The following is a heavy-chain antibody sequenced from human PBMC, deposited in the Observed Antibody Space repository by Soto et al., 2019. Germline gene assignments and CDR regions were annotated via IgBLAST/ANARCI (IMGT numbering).Heavy chain of an antibody. CDR3: VRVDRSPTYCGGDCSHGAFDI. CDR1: GGTFSSYA. Sequence: ASVKVSCKASGGTFSSYAISWVRQAPGQGLEWMGGIIPIFGTANYAQKFQGRVTITADESTSTAYMELSSLRSEDTAVYYCVRVDRSPTYCGGDCSHGAFDIWGQGTMVTVSS. D-gene: IGHD2-21*02. V-gene: IGHV1-69*13. J-gene: IGHJ3*02. CDR2: IIPIFGTA.